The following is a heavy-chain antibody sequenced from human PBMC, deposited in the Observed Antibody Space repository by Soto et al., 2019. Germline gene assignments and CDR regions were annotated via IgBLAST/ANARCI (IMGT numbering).Heavy chain of an antibody. CDR2: INPNSGGT. CDR3: AIHYDYVWGSYPPPYGMDV. Sequence: ASVKVSCKASGYTFTGYYMHWARQAPGQGLEWMGWINPNSGGTNYAQKFQGWVTMTRDTSISTAYMELSRLRSDDTAVYYCAIHYDYVWGSYPPPYGMDVWGQGTTVTVS. J-gene: IGHJ6*02. V-gene: IGHV1-2*04. D-gene: IGHD3-16*02. CDR1: GYTFTGYY.